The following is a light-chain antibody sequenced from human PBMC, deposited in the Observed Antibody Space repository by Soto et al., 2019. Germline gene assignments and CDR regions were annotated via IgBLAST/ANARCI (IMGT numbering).Light chain of an antibody. CDR1: QDIRKF. CDR2: GAS. Sequence: DIQMTQSPSSLSASVGDRVTITCQASQDIRKFLNWFQQKPGKAPKLLIYGASSLETGVPSRFTGSGSATHFTFTITSLQPEDIATYYCQQYVSFPYTFGQGTELEIK. CDR3: QQYVSFPYT. V-gene: IGKV1-33*01. J-gene: IGKJ2*01.